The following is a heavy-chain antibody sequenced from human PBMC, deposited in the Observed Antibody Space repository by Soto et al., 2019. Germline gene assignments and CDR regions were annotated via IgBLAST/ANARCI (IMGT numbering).Heavy chain of an antibody. Sequence: QVQLVESGGGVVQPGRSLRLSCAASGFTFSSYGMHWVRQAPGKGLEWVAVISYDGSNKYYADSVKGRFTISRDNSKNTLDLQMNSLRAEDTAVYYCAKVPIAAAGVVWGQGTLVTVSS. CDR3: AKVPIAAAGVV. CDR2: ISYDGSNK. CDR1: GFTFSSYG. D-gene: IGHD6-13*01. J-gene: IGHJ4*02. V-gene: IGHV3-30*18.